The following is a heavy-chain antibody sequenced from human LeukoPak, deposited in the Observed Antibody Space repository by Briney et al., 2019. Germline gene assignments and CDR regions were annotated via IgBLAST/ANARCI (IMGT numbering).Heavy chain of an antibody. D-gene: IGHD3-10*01. CDR2: ISSSGSTI. V-gene: IGHV3-48*03. CDR3: AREYYYGPGSYLGSFDY. J-gene: IGHJ4*02. Sequence: GGSLRLSCAASGFTFSSYEMNWVRQAPGKGLEWVSYISSSGSTIYYADSVKGRFTISRDNAKNSLYLQMNSLRAEDTAVYYCAREYYYGPGSYLGSFDYWGQGTLVTVSS. CDR1: GFTFSSYE.